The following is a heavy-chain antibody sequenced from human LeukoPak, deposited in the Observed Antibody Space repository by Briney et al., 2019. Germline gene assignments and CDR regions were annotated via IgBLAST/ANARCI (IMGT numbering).Heavy chain of an antibody. V-gene: IGHV4-30-4*08. CDR2: IYYSGST. D-gene: IGHD3-22*01. J-gene: IGHJ6*04. CDR1: GGSFSGYY. Sequence: SETLSLTCAVYGGSFSGYYWSWIRQPPGKGLEWIGYIYYSGSTYYNPSLKSRVTISVDTSKNQFSLKLSSVTAADTAVYYCARGESSVGLDVWGKGTTVTVSS. CDR3: ARGESSVGLDV.